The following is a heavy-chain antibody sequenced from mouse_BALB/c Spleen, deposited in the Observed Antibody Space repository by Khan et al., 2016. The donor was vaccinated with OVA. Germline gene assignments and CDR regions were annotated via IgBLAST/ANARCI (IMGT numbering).Heavy chain of an antibody. Sequence: QVQLKESGPGLVEPSQSLSITCTVSGFSLTNYGIHWVRQPPGKGLEWLGVIWAGGGTTYNTALMSRLSTSKDNSKNQVFLKMNSLQTDDTAMYYCARDHGSSYEYFDYWGQGTTLTVSS. V-gene: IGHV2-9*02. CDR3: ARDHGSSYEYFDY. D-gene: IGHD1-1*01. J-gene: IGHJ2*01. CDR2: IWAGGGT. CDR1: GFSLTNYG.